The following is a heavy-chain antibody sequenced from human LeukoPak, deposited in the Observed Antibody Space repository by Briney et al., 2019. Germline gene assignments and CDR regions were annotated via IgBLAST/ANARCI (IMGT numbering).Heavy chain of an antibody. CDR1: GSSIRSGGYY. CDR3: ARDSTSTGDFDY. V-gene: IGHV4-31*03. CDR2: ISYSGST. Sequence: SETLSLTCTVSGSSIRSGGYYWSWFRRTPGKGLEWIGYISYSGSTSCNPSLQSRVTISVDMSKNQFSLKLSSVTAADTAVYYCARDSTSTGDFDYWGQGTLVTVTS. J-gene: IGHJ4*02. D-gene: IGHD7-27*01.